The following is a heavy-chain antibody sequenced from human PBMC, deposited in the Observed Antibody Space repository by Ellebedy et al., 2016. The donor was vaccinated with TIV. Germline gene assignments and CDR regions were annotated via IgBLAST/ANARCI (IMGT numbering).Heavy chain of an antibody. V-gene: IGHV4-4*02. J-gene: IGHJ5*02. D-gene: IGHD5-24*01. CDR2: IYHSGST. Sequence: MPSETLSLTCAVSGGSISSSNWWSWVRQPPGKGLEWIGEIYHSGSTNYNPSLKSRVTISVDTSKNQFSLKLSSVTAADTAVYYCARVMIRAKFTLREYNWFDPWGQGTLVTVSS. CDR1: GGSISSSNW. CDR3: ARVMIRAKFTLREYNWFDP.